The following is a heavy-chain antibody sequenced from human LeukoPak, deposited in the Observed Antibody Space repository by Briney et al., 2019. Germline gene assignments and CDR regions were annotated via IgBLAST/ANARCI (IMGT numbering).Heavy chain of an antibody. V-gene: IGHV1-2*02. CDR2: INPNSGGT. D-gene: IGHD3-10*01. CDR3: ASLTMVRGVPIVGY. Sequence: GASVKVSCKASGYTFTGYYMHWVRQAPGQGLEWMGWINPNSGGTNYAQKFQGGVTMTRDTSISTAYMELSRLRSDDTAVYYCASLTMVRGVPIVGYWGQGTLVTVSS. J-gene: IGHJ4*02. CDR1: GYTFTGYY.